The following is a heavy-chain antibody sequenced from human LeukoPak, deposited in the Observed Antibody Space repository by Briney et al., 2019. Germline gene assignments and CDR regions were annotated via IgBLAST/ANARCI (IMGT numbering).Heavy chain of an antibody. CDR2: IYHSGRT. D-gene: IGHD6-13*01. CDR3: VSSSWAFDF. J-gene: IGHJ4*02. Sequence: SETLPLTCIVSSGSISSSTYYWGWVRQPPGKGLEWIGSIYHSGRTYYNPSLKSRVTISVDTSKNQFSLRVTSVTAADTAVYYCVSSSWAFDFWGQGTLVSVSS. V-gene: IGHV4-39*01. CDR1: SGSISSSTYY.